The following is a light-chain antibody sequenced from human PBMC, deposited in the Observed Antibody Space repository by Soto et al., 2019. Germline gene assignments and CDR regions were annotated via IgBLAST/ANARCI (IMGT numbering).Light chain of an antibody. Sequence: DTALTQSPATLSLSPGERATLSCRASQSVSTYLAWYQQNAGQAPRXLIYDASNRATNIPARFSGSGSGTDFTLTISSLEPEDFAVYYCQQRSNWPTFGGGTKVDI. CDR1: QSVSTY. V-gene: IGKV3-11*01. J-gene: IGKJ4*01. CDR2: DAS. CDR3: QQRSNWPT.